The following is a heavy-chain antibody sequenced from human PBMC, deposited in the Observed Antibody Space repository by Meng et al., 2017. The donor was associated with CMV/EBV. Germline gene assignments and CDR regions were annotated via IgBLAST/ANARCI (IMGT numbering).Heavy chain of an antibody. J-gene: IGHJ6*02. D-gene: IGHD3-3*01. CDR2: IWYDGSNK. CDR1: GFTFSSYG. V-gene: IGHV3-33*06. Sequence: GESLKISCAASGFTFSSYGMHWVRQAPGKGLEWVAVIWYDGSNKYYADSVKGRFTISRDNSKNTLYLQMNSLRAEDTAVYYCAKVSSAYDFWSGLFGMDVWGQGTTVTVSS. CDR3: AKVSSAYDFWSGLFGMDV.